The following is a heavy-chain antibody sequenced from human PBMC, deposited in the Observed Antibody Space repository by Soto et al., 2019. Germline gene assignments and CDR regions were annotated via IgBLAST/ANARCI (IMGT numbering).Heavy chain of an antibody. Sequence: QVQLVQSGAEVKKPGSSVKVSCKASGGTFSSYAISWVRQAPGQGLEWMGGIIPIFGTANYGQKFQGRVTITADESTSTAYMELSSLRSEDTAVYYCARDLTYCSSTSCYLPYMDVWGQGTTVTVSS. CDR3: ARDLTYCSSTSCYLPYMDV. V-gene: IGHV1-69*01. CDR2: IIPIFGTA. CDR1: GGTFSSYA. D-gene: IGHD2-2*01. J-gene: IGHJ6*02.